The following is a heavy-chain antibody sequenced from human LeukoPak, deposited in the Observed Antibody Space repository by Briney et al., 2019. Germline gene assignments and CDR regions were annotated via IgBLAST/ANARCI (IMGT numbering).Heavy chain of an antibody. CDR3: ARLDSSGYLYYFDY. V-gene: IGHV3-21*01. CDR1: GFTFSTYT. Sequence: GGSLRLSCAASGFTFSTYTMNWVRQAPGKGLEWVSSVSSSSSYIYYADSVKGRFTISRDNAKNSLYLQMNSLRAEDTAVYYCARLDSSGYLYYFDYWGQGTLVTVFS. CDR2: VSSSSSYI. J-gene: IGHJ4*02. D-gene: IGHD3-22*01.